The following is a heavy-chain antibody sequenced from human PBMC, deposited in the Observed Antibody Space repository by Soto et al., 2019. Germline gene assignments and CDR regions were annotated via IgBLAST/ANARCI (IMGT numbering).Heavy chain of an antibody. CDR3: ARYLRAAASPFSTRYGMDV. CDR1: GYTFTGYY. D-gene: IGHD6-13*01. J-gene: IGHJ6*02. CDR2: INPNSGGT. V-gene: IGHV1-2*04. Sequence: ASVKVSCKASGYTFTGYYMHWVRQAPGQGLEWMGWINPNSGGTNYAQKFQGWVTMTRDTSISTAYMELSRLRSDDTAVYYCARYLRAAASPFSTRYGMDVWGQGTTVTVSS.